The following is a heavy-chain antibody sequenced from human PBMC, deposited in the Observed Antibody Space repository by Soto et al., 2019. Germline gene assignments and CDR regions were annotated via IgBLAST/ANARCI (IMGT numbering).Heavy chain of an antibody. D-gene: IGHD2-2*01. CDR2: IIPIFGTA. CDR3: AMYCSSTSCYSRTNYYYYGMDV. Sequence: GASVKVSCKASGGTFSSYAISWVRQAPGQGLEWMGGIIPIFGTANYAQKFQGRVTITADESTSTAYMELSSLRSEDTAVYYCAMYCSSTSCYSRTNYYYYGMDVWGQGTTVTVSS. V-gene: IGHV1-69*13. J-gene: IGHJ6*02. CDR1: GGTFSSYA.